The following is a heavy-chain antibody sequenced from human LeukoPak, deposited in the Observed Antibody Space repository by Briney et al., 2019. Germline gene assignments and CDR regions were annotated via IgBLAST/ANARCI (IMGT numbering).Heavy chain of an antibody. D-gene: IGHD5-12*01. CDR2: ISSSSSTI. CDR3: ARGYSGYYYYYGMDV. Sequence: GGSLRLSCAASGFTFSSYSMNWVRQAPGKGLEWVSYISSSSSTIYYADSVKGRFTISRDNAKNSLYLQMNSLRAEDTAVYYCARGYSGYYYYYGMDVWGQGTTVTVSS. J-gene: IGHJ6*02. CDR1: GFTFSSYS. V-gene: IGHV3-48*04.